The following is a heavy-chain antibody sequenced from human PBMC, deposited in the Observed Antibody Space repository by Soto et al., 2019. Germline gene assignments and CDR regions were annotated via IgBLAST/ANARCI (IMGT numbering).Heavy chain of an antibody. CDR1: GGTFSSYA. D-gene: IGHD6-13*01. V-gene: IGHV1-69*13. J-gene: IGHJ6*02. CDR2: IIPLFGTA. Sequence: GASVKVSCKASGGTFSSYAISWVRQAPGQGLEWMGGIIPLFGTANYAQKFQGRVTITADESTSTAYMELSSLRSEDTAVYYCALGGVAAAGTWGSAYYYGMDVWGQGTTVTVSS. CDR3: ALGGVAAAGTWGSAYYYGMDV.